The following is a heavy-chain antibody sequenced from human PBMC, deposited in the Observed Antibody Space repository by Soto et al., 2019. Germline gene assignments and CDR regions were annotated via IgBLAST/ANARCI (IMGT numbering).Heavy chain of an antibody. Sequence: GASVKVSCKASGYAFTGYYMHWVRQAPGQGLEWMGWINPNSGGTNYAQKFQGRVTMTRDTSISTAYMELSRLRSDDTAVYYCARVCRLARNDHTSWVNSGWHTAPLGDGMDVWGQGTTVTVSS. J-gene: IGHJ6*02. D-gene: IGHD6-19*01. CDR2: INPNSGGT. CDR1: GYAFTGYY. CDR3: ARVCRLARNDHTSWVNSGWHTAPLGDGMDV. V-gene: IGHV1-2*02.